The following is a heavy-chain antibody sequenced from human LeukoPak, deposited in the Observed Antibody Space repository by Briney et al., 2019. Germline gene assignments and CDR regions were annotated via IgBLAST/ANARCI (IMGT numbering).Heavy chain of an antibody. CDR3: AKGGRGNGEVY. V-gene: IGHV3-7*01. CDR2: IKQDGSEK. D-gene: IGHD2-8*01. J-gene: IGHJ4*02. Sequence: GGPLRLPCAVSGFTFRSFGRIGVGQAPGKGLEGWANIKQDGSEKNYVDSVKGRFTISRDNAKSSLFLQMNDLRAEDTAVYYCAKGGRGNGEVYWGQGTLVTVSS. CDR1: GFTFRSFG.